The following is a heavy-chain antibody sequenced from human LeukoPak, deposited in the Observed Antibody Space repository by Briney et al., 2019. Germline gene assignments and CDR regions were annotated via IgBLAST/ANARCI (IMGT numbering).Heavy chain of an antibody. J-gene: IGHJ4*02. V-gene: IGHV3-21*01. CDR2: ISSSSYI. Sequence: GGSLRLSCAASGFTFSSYSMNWVRQAPGKGLEWVSSISSSSYIYYADSVKGRFTISRDNAKNSLYLQMNSLRAEDTAVYYCARVIWGSGYYFDYWGQGTLVTVSS. D-gene: IGHD7-27*01. CDR1: GFTFSSYS. CDR3: ARVIWGSGYYFDY.